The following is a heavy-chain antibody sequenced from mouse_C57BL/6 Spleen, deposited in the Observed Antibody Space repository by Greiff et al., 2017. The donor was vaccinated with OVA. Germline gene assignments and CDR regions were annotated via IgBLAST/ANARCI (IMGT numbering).Heavy chain of an antibody. V-gene: IGHV8-12*01. Sequence: QVTLKVSGPGLLQSSQTLSLTCSFSGFSLSTSGMGVSWIRQPSGKGLEWLAHIYWDDDKRYNPSLKSRLTISKDTSRNQVFLKITSVDTADTATYYCARSPDYGSSPYYFDYWGQGTTLTVSS. CDR1: GFSLSTSGMG. J-gene: IGHJ2*01. CDR2: IYWDDDK. D-gene: IGHD1-1*01. CDR3: ARSPDYGSSPYYFDY.